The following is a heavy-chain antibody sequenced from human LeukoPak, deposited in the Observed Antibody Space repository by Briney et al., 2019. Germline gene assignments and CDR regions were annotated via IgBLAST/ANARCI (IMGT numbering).Heavy chain of an antibody. CDR2: IYYSGST. CDR1: GGSISSYY. CDR3: ARVSRPAAAFDY. J-gene: IGHJ4*02. V-gene: IGHV4-59*12. Sequence: SETLSLTCTVSGGSISSYYWSWIRQPPGKGLEWIGYIYYSGSTNYNPSLKSRVTISVDTSKNQFSLKLSSVTAADTAVYYCARVSRPAAAFDYWGQGTLVTVSS. D-gene: IGHD2-2*01.